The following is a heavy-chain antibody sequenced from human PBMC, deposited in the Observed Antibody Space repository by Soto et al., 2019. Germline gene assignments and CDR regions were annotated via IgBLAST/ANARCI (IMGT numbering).Heavy chain of an antibody. CDR1: GYTFTSYA. J-gene: IGHJ4*02. Sequence: QVQLVQSGAEVKKPGASVKVSCKASGYTFTSYAMHWVHQAPGQRLEWMGWINAGNGNTKYSQKFQGRVTITRDTSASTAYMELSSLRSEDTAVYYCARERGSGWYYFDYWGQGTLVTVSS. D-gene: IGHD6-19*01. V-gene: IGHV1-3*01. CDR2: INAGNGNT. CDR3: ARERGSGWYYFDY.